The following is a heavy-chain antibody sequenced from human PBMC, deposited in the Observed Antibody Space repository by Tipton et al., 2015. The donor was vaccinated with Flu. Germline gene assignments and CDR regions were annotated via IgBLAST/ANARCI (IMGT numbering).Heavy chain of an antibody. V-gene: IGHV4-61*02. D-gene: IGHD3-22*01. CDR3: ARVRSYYDSSGYYYAFDY. J-gene: IGHJ4*02. CDR1: GGSISSGSYY. CDR2: IYTSGST. Sequence: LRLSCTVSGGSISSGSYYWSWIRQPAGKGLEWIGRIYTSGSTNYNPSLKSRVTISVDTSKNQFSLKLSSVTAADTAVYHCARVRSYYDSSGYYYAFDYWGQGTLVTVSS.